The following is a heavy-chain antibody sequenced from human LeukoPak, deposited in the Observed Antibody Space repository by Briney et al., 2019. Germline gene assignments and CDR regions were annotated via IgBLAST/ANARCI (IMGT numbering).Heavy chain of an antibody. CDR1: GFSFSDSA. CDR3: AKAVGFWDFDL. V-gene: IGHV3-23*01. Sequence: GGSLRLSCAASGFSFSDSAVSWVRHSPGEGLKWVSSISDTGGRTYYADSVKGRFTITRDNSRNTVNLQMNSLRAGDTARYYCAKAVGFWDFDLWGRGTLVTVSS. D-gene: IGHD1-26*01. CDR2: ISDTGGRT. J-gene: IGHJ2*01.